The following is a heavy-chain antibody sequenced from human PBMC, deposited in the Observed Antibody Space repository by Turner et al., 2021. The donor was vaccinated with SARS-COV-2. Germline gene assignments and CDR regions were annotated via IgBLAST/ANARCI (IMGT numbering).Heavy chain of an antibody. V-gene: IGHV4-39*02. CDR1: GASVNNSDYY. J-gene: IGHJ4*02. CDR3: ARDTRVVPLWVDS. D-gene: IGHD2-2*01. CDR2: IYYSGTT. Sequence: QLQLQESGPGLVKPSETLSLTCTVSGASVNNSDYYWAWIRQPPEKVLEWIGNIYYSGTTYYNPSLKSRVTMSVDTSKNQFSLKLTSVTAADTAVYFCARDTRVVPLWVDSWGQGTLVTVSS.